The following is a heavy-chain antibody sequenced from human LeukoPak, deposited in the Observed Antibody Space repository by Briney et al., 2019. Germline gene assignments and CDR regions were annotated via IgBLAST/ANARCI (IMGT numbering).Heavy chain of an antibody. V-gene: IGHV3-23*01. J-gene: IGHJ4*02. CDR1: GFTFSSYA. CDR3: ANTRSYTSGWYS. Sequence: GGSLRLSCAVSGFTFSSYAMSWVRQAPGKGLEWVSAISSSGGSTYYADSVKGRFTISRDNSKNTLYLQMNSLRAEDTAMYYCANTRSYTSGWYSWGQGTLVTVSS. CDR2: ISSSGGST. D-gene: IGHD6-19*01.